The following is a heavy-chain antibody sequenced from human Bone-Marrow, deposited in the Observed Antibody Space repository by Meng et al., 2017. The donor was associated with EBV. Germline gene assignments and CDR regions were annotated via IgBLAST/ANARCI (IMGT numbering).Heavy chain of an antibody. CDR3: ARSLVVIPAALGSAYYFYS. CDR1: GDTFIGYG. CDR2: MSGKSGDT. J-gene: IGHJ4*02. Sequence: VPGVQAEAEGEEPGASVKVPCKASGDTFIGYGMHGVRQAPGQGLEWMGRMSGKSGDTNHAQKFQGRVTMSRDTSISTAYMELSALRSDDTAVYSCARSLVVIPAALGSAYYFYSWGQGTLVTVSS. V-gene: IGHV1-2*06. D-gene: IGHD2-2*01.